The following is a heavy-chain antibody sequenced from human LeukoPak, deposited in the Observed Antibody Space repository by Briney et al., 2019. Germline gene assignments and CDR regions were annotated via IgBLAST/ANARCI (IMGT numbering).Heavy chain of an antibody. V-gene: IGHV3-11*06. CDR3: TTSLHYSSGAPDF. CDR1: GLTFSDYY. Sequence: GGSLRLSCAASGLTFSDYYMSWIRQAPGKGLEWLSYISSSSAYANYADSVKGRFTISRDNAKKSLYLQMSSLRADDTAVYYCTTSLHYSSGAPDFWGQGTLVTVSS. CDR2: ISSSSAYA. J-gene: IGHJ4*02. D-gene: IGHD3-22*01.